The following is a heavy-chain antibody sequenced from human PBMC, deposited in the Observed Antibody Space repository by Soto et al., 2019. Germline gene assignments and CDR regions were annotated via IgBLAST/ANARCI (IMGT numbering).Heavy chain of an antibody. CDR1: AFSFEDYS. V-gene: IGHV3-9*01. CDR3: AKSHVGMVIWPTWFFDL. J-gene: IGHJ2*01. Sequence: PYGCLRLSCVASAFSFEDYSMHWTRPLPGKGLEWVSGISSNSYTIRYADSVQGRFTISRDNAKNSLYLQMNSLRPDDAALYYCAKSHVGMVIWPTWFFDLWGRGTLVTVSS. D-gene: IGHD1-26*01. CDR2: ISSNSYTI.